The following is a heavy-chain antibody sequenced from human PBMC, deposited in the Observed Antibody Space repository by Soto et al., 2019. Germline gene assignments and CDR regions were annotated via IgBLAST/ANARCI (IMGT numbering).Heavy chain of an antibody. CDR2: IIPVFDKA. CDR1: GVSFGSSA. D-gene: IGHD3-16*01. J-gene: IGHJ3*01. V-gene: IGHV1-69*13. Sequence: SVKVSCKASGVSFGSSAISWVRQAPAQGLEWIGEIIPVFDKANYAQNFQGRLTITADEPTGTVFMQLSSLRSEDTAVYFCARLRRDWGDAFDLWGLGTLVTVSS. CDR3: ARLRRDWGDAFDL.